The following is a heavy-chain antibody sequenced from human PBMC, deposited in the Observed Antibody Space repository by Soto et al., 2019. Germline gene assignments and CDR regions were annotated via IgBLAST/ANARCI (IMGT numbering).Heavy chain of an antibody. Sequence: GGSLRLSCAASGFTFDDYAMHWVRQAPGKGLEWVSGISWNSGSIGYADSVKGRFTISRDNAKNSLYLQMNSLRAEDTALYYCAKDMSPSIPGDAPDYWGQGTLVTVSS. V-gene: IGHV3-9*01. CDR3: AKDMSPSIPGDAPDY. CDR1: GFTFDDYA. D-gene: IGHD4-17*01. CDR2: ISWNSGSI. J-gene: IGHJ4*02.